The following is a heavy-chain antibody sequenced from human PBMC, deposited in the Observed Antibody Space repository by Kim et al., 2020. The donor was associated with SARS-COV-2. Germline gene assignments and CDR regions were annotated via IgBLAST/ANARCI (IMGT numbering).Heavy chain of an antibody. CDR3: ARDRLCGYAMDV. J-gene: IGHJ6*02. Sequence: GGSLRLSCAASGFPFSTYWMYWVRQAPGKGLEWLVNIKYDGSDKYYVDSVKGRFTVSRDNAKNSLYLHMTSLRAEDTAVYFCARDRLCGYAMDVWGQGTTVTVSS. CDR1: GFPFSTYW. D-gene: IGHD5-18*01. CDR2: IKYDGSDK. V-gene: IGHV3-7*05.